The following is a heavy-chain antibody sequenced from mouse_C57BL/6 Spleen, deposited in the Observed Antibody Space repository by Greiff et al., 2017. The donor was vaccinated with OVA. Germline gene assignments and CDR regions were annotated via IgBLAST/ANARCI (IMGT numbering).Heavy chain of an antibody. CDR3: TEVDNYYAMDY. CDR1: GFTFSNYW. CDR2: IRLKSDNYAT. V-gene: IGHV6-3*01. Sequence: EVMLVESGGGLVQPGGSMKLSCVASGFTFSNYWMNWVRQSPEKGLEWVAQIRLKSDNYATHYAESVKGRFTISSDDSKSSVYLQMNNLSAEDTGIDYCTEVDNYYAMDYWGQGTSVTVSS. J-gene: IGHJ4*01.